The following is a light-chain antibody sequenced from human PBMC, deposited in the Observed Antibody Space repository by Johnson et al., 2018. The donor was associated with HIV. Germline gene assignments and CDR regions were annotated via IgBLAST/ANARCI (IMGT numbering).Light chain of an antibody. J-gene: IGLJ1*01. CDR1: SSNIGNNY. CDR2: ENN. Sequence: QSVLTQPPSVSAAPGQKVTIPCSGSSSNIGNNYASWYQQVPGTAPKLLIYENNKRPSGIPDRFSGSKSGTSATLGITGLPTGDEADYYCGTWDSSLTAGVFGSGTKVTVL. V-gene: IGLV1-51*02. CDR3: GTWDSSLTAGV.